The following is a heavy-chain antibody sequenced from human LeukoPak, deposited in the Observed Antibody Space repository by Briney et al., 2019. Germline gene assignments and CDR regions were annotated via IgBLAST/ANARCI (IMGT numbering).Heavy chain of an antibody. V-gene: IGHV4-59*01. D-gene: IGHD2-15*01. CDR2: INYSGST. CDR3: ARFMIRCSGGSCYPT. J-gene: IGHJ5*02. Sequence: PSETLSLTCTVSPGSISGYYWSWIRQPPGKGLEWIGYINYSGSTNYNPSLKSRVTISVDTSKNQFSLKLSSVTAADTAVYYCARFMIRCSGGSCYPTWGQGTLVTASS. CDR1: PGSISGYY.